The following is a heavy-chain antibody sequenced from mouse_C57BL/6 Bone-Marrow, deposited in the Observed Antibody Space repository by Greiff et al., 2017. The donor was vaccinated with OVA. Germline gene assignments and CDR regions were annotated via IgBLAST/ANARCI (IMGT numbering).Heavy chain of an antibody. CDR2: ISSGGDYI. D-gene: IGHD1-1*01. Sequence: EVMLVESGEGLVKPGGSLKLSCAASGFTFSSYAMSWVRQTPEKRLEWVAYISSGGDYIYYADTVKGRFTISRDNARNTLYLQMSSLKSEDTAMYYCTRGITTVQGAYWGQGTLVTVSA. CDR1: GFTFSSYA. CDR3: TRGITTVQGAY. J-gene: IGHJ3*01. V-gene: IGHV5-9-1*02.